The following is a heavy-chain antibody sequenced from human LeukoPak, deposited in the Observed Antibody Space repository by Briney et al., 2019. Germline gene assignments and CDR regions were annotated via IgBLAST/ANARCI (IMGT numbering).Heavy chain of an antibody. CDR1: GFTFSTYA. Sequence: GGSLRLSCAASGFTFSTYALSWVRQAPGKGLEWVSSIVGSGGSTFYADSVKGRFSISRDNSKHTLYLQMNRLRAEDTAVYYCAREEITMVRGVMYYNMDVWGKGTTVTVSS. D-gene: IGHD3-10*01. J-gene: IGHJ6*03. CDR2: IVGSGGST. V-gene: IGHV3-23*01. CDR3: AREEITMVRGVMYYNMDV.